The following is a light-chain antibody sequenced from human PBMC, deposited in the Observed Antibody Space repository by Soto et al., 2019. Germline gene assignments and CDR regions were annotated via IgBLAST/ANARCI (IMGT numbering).Light chain of an antibody. V-gene: IGLV2-11*01. CDR3: CSWAGNSLV. Sequence: SALTQPRSVSGSPGQSVTISCTGTSSDVGGYNYVSWYQQHPGKAPKIKIYDVNERPAGVPDRFSGSKSGNTASLTISGLQAEDEADYYCCSWAGNSLVFGGGTKLTVL. CDR2: DVN. CDR1: SSDVGGYNY. J-gene: IGLJ3*02.